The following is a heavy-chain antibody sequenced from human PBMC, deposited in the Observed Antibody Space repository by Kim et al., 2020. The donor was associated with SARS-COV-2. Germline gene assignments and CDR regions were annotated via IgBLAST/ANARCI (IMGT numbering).Heavy chain of an antibody. CDR3: TIFPRSWELLDY. Sequence: GGSLRLSCTASGFTFGDYAMSWFRQAPGKGLEWVGFIRSKAYGGTTEYAASVKGRFTISRDDSKSIAYLQMNSLKTEDTAVYYCTIFPRSWELLDYWGQGTLVTVSS. CDR1: GFTFGDYA. D-gene: IGHD1-26*01. CDR2: IRSKAYGGTT. J-gene: IGHJ4*02. V-gene: IGHV3-49*03.